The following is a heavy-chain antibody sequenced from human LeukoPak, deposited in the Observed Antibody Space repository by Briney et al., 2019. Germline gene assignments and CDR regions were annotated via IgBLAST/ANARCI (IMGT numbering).Heavy chain of an antibody. Sequence: ASVKVSCKASGYTFTSYYIHWVRQAPGQGLEWMGRINPNGGDTNYAQKFQGRVTMASDTSISTAYIELNSLMSDDTAVYYCVRVGFTTSWSNFDYWGQGTLVTVSS. CDR2: INPNGGDT. CDR1: GYTFTSYY. D-gene: IGHD2-2*01. V-gene: IGHV1-2*06. CDR3: VRVGFTTSWSNFDY. J-gene: IGHJ4*02.